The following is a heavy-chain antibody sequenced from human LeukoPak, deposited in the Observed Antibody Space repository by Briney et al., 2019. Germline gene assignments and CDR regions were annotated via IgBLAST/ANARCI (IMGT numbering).Heavy chain of an antibody. CDR2: IRYDGSNK. Sequence: GGSLRLSCAASGFTFSSYGMHWVRQAPGKRLEWVAFIRYDGSNKYYADSVKGRFTISRDNSKNTLYLQMNSLRAEDTAVYYSSKESYCSSASCPFDYWGQGTLVTVSS. CDR3: SKESYCSSASCPFDY. D-gene: IGHD2-2*01. CDR1: GFTFSSYG. V-gene: IGHV3-30*02. J-gene: IGHJ4*02.